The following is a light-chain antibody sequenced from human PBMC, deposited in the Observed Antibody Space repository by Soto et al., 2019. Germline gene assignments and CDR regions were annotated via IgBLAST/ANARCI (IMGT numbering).Light chain of an antibody. CDR3: YQYGSTPPT. V-gene: IGKV3-20*01. Sequence: DIVLTQSPGTLSLSPGERATLSCSASQSVSSSYLAWYQQKPGQAPRLLIWGVSNRATGIPDRFSGSGSGTDFTLTISRLEPEDFVVFYCYQYGSTPPTFGQGTKVDIK. CDR1: QSVSSSY. CDR2: GVS. J-gene: IGKJ1*01.